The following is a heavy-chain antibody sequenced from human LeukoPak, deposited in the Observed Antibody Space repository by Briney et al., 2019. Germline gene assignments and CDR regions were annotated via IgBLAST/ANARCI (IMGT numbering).Heavy chain of an antibody. CDR3: ARSEVEYYDFWSGHYYFDY. V-gene: IGHV3-48*01. D-gene: IGHD3-3*01. CDR1: GFTFSSYS. J-gene: IGHJ4*02. Sequence: GGSLRLSCAASGFTFSSYSMNWVRKAPGKGLEWVSYISSSSSTIYYADSVKGRFTISRDNAKNSLYLQMNSLRAEDTAVYYCARSEVEYYDFWSGHYYFDYWGQGTLVTVSS. CDR2: ISSSSSTI.